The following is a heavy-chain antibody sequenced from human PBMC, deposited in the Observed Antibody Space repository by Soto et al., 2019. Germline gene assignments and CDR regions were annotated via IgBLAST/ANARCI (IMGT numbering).Heavy chain of an antibody. CDR1: GFTFSCYY. V-gene: IGHV3-11*01. CDR2: ISSSGSTI. D-gene: IGHD2-2*01. J-gene: IGHJ6*02. CDR3: AKQVVPAARGYYYGMDV. Sequence: GGSLRLSWAASGFTFSCYYRSWIRQAPGKGLEWVSYISSSGSTIYYAYSVKGRFTISRDNAKNSLYLQMNSLRAEDTAVYYCAKQVVPAARGYYYGMDVWGQGTTVNVSS.